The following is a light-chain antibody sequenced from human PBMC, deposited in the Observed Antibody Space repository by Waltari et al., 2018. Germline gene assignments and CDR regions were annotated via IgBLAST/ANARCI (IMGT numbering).Light chain of an antibody. CDR1: SGAAASTSY. V-gene: IGLV8-61*01. CDR3: LMYMGSGIWV. J-gene: IGLJ3*02. CDR2: KAN. Sequence: QTVVTQEPSLSVSPGGTVTLACALSSGAAASTSYVSRYPQPPGQAPRTLIYKANIRSSGVPDRFSGSTLGNKAALTITGAQADDESDYYCLMYMGSGIWVFGGGTKLTVI.